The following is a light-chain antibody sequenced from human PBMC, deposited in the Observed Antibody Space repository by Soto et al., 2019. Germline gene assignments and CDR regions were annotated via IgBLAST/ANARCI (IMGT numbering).Light chain of an antibody. CDR3: QQYNNWPLT. Sequence: EVVMTQSPATLSVSPGERATLSCRASQTVRDNLGWYQQKPGQPPRLLIYGATTRATGIPARFSGSGSGTEFTLTISSLQSEDFAVYYCQQYNNWPLTFGGGTKVDI. CDR1: QTVRDN. V-gene: IGKV3D-15*01. J-gene: IGKJ4*01. CDR2: GAT.